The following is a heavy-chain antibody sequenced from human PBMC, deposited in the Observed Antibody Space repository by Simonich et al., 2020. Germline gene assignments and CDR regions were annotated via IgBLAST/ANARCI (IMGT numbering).Heavy chain of an antibody. J-gene: IGHJ3*02. D-gene: IGHD6-13*01. CDR3: ARHAGFAFDI. CDR2: IYYSGST. CDR1: GGSISSSSYY. Sequence: QLQLQESGPGLVKPSETLSLTCTVSGGSISSSSYYWGWIRQPPGKGLEWIGSIYYSGSTYYNPSLKSRVTISIDTSKNQFSLKLSSVTAADTAVYYCARHAGFAFDIWGQGTMVTVSS. V-gene: IGHV4-39*01.